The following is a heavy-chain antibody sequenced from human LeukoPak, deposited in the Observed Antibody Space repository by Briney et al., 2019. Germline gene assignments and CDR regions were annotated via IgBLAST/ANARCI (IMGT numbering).Heavy chain of an antibody. Sequence: GGSLRLSCAASGFTVSSNYMSWVRQAPGKGLEWVSVIYSGGSTYYADSVKGRFTISRDNSKNTLYLQMNSLRAEDTAVYYCAKEDDYYGSGSYYNGLFWGQGTLVTVSS. D-gene: IGHD3-10*01. CDR2: IYSGGST. J-gene: IGHJ4*02. V-gene: IGHV3-66*01. CDR1: GFTVSSNY. CDR3: AKEDDYYGSGSYYNGLF.